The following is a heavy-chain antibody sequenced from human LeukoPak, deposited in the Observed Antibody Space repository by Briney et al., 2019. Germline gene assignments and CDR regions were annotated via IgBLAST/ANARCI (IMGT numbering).Heavy chain of an antibody. CDR3: ARESYGSGSYYY. J-gene: IGHJ4*02. Sequence: SSETLSLTCTVSSGSISGGGYYWSWIRQHPGKGLEWIGYIFDNGSTDCNPSLKSRVTISVDTSKNQLSLKLSSLTAADTAVYYCARESYGSGSYYYWGQGTLVTVSS. CDR2: IFDNGST. V-gene: IGHV4-31*03. CDR1: SGSISGGGYY. D-gene: IGHD3-10*01.